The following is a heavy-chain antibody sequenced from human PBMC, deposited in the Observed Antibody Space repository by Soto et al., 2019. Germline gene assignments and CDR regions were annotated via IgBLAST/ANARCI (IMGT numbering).Heavy chain of an antibody. J-gene: IGHJ4*02. CDR2: IDAGNGNT. CDR1: GYTFTTYV. CDR3: ARDSLRNVDF. Sequence: GASVKVSCKASGYTFTTYVMHWVRQAPGQRLEWMGWIDAGNGNTRYSQNFQGRVTITRDTSASTAYMEVSSLRSEDTAVYYCARDSLRNVDFWGQGTLVTVSS. D-gene: IGHD3-16*01. V-gene: IGHV1-3*01.